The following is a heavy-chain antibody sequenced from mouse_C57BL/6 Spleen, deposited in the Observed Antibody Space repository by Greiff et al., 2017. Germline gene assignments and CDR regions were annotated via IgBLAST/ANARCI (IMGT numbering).Heavy chain of an antibody. V-gene: IGHV1-15*01. Sequence: QVQLQQSGAELVRPGASVTLSCKASGYTFTDYEMHWVKQTPVHGLEWIGAIDPETGGTAYNQKFKGKAILTADKSSSTAYMELRSLTSEDSAVYYCTSLYGSSDFDYWGQGTTLTVSA. CDR2: IDPETGGT. CDR3: TSLYGSSDFDY. J-gene: IGHJ2*01. D-gene: IGHD1-1*01. CDR1: GYTFTDYE.